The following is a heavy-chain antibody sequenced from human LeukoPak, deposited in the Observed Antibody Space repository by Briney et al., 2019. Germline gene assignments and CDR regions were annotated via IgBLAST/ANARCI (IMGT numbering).Heavy chain of an antibody. J-gene: IGHJ2*01. V-gene: IGHV3-21*01. CDR1: GFTFSSYS. Sequence: KTGVSLRLSCAASGFTFSSYSMNWVRQAPGKGLEWVSSISSSSSYIYYADSVKGRFTISRDNAKNSLYLQMNSLRAEDTAVYYCARATYYYDSSGYKPSYWYFDLWGRGTLVTVSS. CDR2: ISSSSSYI. D-gene: IGHD3-22*01. CDR3: ARATYYYDSSGYKPSYWYFDL.